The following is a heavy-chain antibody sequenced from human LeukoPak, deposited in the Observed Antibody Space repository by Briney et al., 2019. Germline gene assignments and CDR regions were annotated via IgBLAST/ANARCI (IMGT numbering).Heavy chain of an antibody. CDR1: GGSISSSNW. CDR2: IYHSGST. J-gene: IGHJ3*02. D-gene: IGHD4-23*01. CDR3: ARDRRTTVEPQPDAFDI. Sequence: PSGTLSLTCAVSGGSISSSNWWSWVRQPPGKGLEWIGEIYHSGSTNYNPSLKSRVTISVDKSKNQFSLKLSSVTAADTAVYYCARDRRTTVEPQPDAFDIWGQGTMVTVSS. V-gene: IGHV4-4*02.